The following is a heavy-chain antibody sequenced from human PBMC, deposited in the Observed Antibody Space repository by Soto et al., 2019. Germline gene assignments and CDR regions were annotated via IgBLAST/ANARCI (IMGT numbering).Heavy chain of an antibody. J-gene: IGHJ4*02. CDR2: IYYGGTT. Sequence: SETLSLTCTVSGGSISPYYWTWVRQPPGKGLEWIGYIYYGGTTSYNPSLMSRVTISLDTSKSQISLRLSSVTAADTAVYYCARASNKRGYSYGPDYWCQGTLVTVSS. CDR3: ARASNKRGYSYGPDY. CDR1: GGSISPYY. D-gene: IGHD5-18*01. V-gene: IGHV4-59*12.